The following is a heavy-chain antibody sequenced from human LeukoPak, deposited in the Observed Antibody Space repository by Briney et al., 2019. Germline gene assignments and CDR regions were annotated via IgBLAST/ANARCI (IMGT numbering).Heavy chain of an antibody. CDR3: ASCITMVRGAFPTYYYYYGMDV. D-gene: IGHD3-10*01. CDR2: INPNSGGT. Sequence: ASVKVSCKATVYTFTGYYMHWVRQAPGQDLEWRGWINPNSGGTNYAQNFQGRVTMTRDTSITTAYMEMSRLRSDDTAVYYCASCITMVRGAFPTYYYYYGMDVWGQGTTVTVSS. V-gene: IGHV1-2*02. CDR1: VYTFTGYY. J-gene: IGHJ6*02.